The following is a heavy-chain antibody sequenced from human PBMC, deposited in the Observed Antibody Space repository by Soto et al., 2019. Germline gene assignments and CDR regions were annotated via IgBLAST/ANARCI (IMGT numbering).Heavy chain of an antibody. J-gene: IGHJ4*02. V-gene: IGHV4-4*02. Sequence: QVQLQESGPGLVKPSETLSLTCAVSGGSISSPNWWSWYRQPPGEGLEWIGEMYPSGSSNRNPSLNRRVTISLDTSKNHLSLNLTSLTAADTAMYYCAREGFDHRTDYWGQGIPVTVSS. CDR3: AREGFDHRTDY. CDR2: MYPSGSS. CDR1: GGSISSPNW.